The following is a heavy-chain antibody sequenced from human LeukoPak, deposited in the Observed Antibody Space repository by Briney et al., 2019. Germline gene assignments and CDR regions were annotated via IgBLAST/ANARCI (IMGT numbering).Heavy chain of an antibody. CDR3: ARSQWTNYDFWSGYYTSNWFDP. CDR2: IYHSGST. CDR1: GYSISSGYY. V-gene: IGHV4-38-2*01. D-gene: IGHD3-3*01. Sequence: SETLSLTCAVSGYSISSGYYWGWIRQPPGKGLGWIGSIYHSGSTYYNPSLKSRVTISVDTSKNQFSLKLSSVTAADTAVYYCARSQWTNYDFWSGYYTSNWFDPWGQGTLVTVSS. J-gene: IGHJ5*02.